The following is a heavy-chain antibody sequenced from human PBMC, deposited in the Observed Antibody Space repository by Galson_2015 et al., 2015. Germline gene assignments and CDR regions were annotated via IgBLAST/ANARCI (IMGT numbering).Heavy chain of an antibody. CDR2: IIPIFGTA. Sequence: SVKVSCKASGGTFSSYAISWVRQAPGQGLEWMGGIIPIFGTANYAQKFQGRVTITADESTSTAYMELSSLRSEDTAVYYCASHFVAMVRGVIREYYYMDVWGKGTTVTVSS. J-gene: IGHJ6*03. CDR1: GGTFSSYA. D-gene: IGHD3-10*01. V-gene: IGHV1-69*13. CDR3: ASHFVAMVRGVIREYYYMDV.